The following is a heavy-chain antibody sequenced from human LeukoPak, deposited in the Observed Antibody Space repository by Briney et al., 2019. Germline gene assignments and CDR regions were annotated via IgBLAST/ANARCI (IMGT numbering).Heavy chain of an antibody. CDR2: ISNSAI. CDR1: GFTFSSYS. CDR3: ARDTDYSSDY. Sequence: GGSLRLSCAASGFTFSSYSMNWVRQAPGKGLEWVSYISNSAIYYADSLKGRFTISRDNAKNSLYLQMNSLRDEDTAVYYCARDTDYSSDYWGQGTLVTVSS. D-gene: IGHD4-11*01. J-gene: IGHJ4*02. V-gene: IGHV3-48*02.